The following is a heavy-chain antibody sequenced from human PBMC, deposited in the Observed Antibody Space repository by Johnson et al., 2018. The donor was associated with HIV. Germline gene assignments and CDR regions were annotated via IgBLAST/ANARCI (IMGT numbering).Heavy chain of an antibody. CDR2: ISSSGSTI. Sequence: VQLVESGGGVVQPGRSLRLSCAASGFTFSSYAMHWVRQAPGKGLEWISYISSSGSTIYYADSVKGRFTSSRDNSKNSLYLQMNSLRAEDTAVYYCAGDRGYWDAFDIWGQGTMVIVSS. D-gene: IGHD3-22*01. J-gene: IGHJ3*02. V-gene: IGHV3-48*04. CDR3: AGDRGYWDAFDI. CDR1: GFTFSSYA.